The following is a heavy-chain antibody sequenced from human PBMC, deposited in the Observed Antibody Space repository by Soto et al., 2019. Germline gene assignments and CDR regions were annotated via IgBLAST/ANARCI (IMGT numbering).Heavy chain of an antibody. V-gene: IGHV4-39*01. CDR2: IYYSGST. CDR1: GGSISSSSYY. Sequence: QLQLQESGPGLVKPSETLSLTCTVSGGSISSSSYYWGWIRQPPGKGLEWIGSIYYSGSTYYNPSLKSRVTISVDTSKNQFSLTLSSVTAADTAVYYCARSMTTVVTLDYWGPGTLVTVSS. D-gene: IGHD4-17*01. J-gene: IGHJ4*02. CDR3: ARSMTTVVTLDY.